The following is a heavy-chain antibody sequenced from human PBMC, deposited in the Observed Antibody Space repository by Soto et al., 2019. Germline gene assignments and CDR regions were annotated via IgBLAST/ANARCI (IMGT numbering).Heavy chain of an antibody. CDR1: GGSISSSSYY. D-gene: IGHD3-10*01. Sequence: SETLSLTCTVSGGSISSSSYYWGWIRQPPGKGLEWIGSIYYSGSTYYNPSLKSRVTISVDTSKNQFSLKLSSVTAADTAVYYCARRKYYGSGMLSWFDPWGQGTLVTVSS. J-gene: IGHJ5*02. CDR2: IYYSGST. V-gene: IGHV4-39*01. CDR3: ARRKYYGSGMLSWFDP.